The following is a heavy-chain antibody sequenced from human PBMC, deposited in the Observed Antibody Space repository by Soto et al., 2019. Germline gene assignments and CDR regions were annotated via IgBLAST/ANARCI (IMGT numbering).Heavy chain of an antibody. CDR1: GGTFSSYT. CDR3: AREAVDCSGGSCYSGMYYYYYYMDV. V-gene: IGHV1-69*08. CDR2: IIPILGIA. D-gene: IGHD2-15*01. J-gene: IGHJ6*03. Sequence: QVPLVQSGAEVKKPGSSVKVSCKASGGTFSSYTISWVRQAPGQGLEWMGRIIPILGIANYAQKFQGRVTITADKSTSTAYMELSSLRSEDTAVYYCAREAVDCSGGSCYSGMYYYYYYMDVWGKGTTVTVSS.